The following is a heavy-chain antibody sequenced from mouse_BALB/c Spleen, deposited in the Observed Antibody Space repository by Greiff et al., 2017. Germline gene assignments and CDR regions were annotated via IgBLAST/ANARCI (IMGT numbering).Heavy chain of an antibody. CDR2: IYPGDGDT. J-gene: IGHJ3*01. V-gene: IGHV1-80*01. D-gene: IGHD2-2*01. CDR3: ARGVGFRFAY. Sequence: VQLQQSGAELVRPGSSVKLSCKASGYAFTSYWMHWVKQRPGQGLEWIGQIYPGDGDTNYNGKFKGKATLTADKSSSTAYMQLSSLTSEDSAVYFCARGVGFRFAYWGQGTLVTVSA. CDR1: GYAFTSYW.